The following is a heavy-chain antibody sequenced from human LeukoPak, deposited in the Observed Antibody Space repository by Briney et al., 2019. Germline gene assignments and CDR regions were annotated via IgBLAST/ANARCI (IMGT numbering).Heavy chain of an antibody. CDR1: GGSISSGSYY. CDR2: IYTSGST. V-gene: IGHV4-61*02. D-gene: IGHD6-19*01. J-gene: IGHJ4*02. CDR3: ASSYSSGWYYFDY. Sequence: SETLSLTCTVSGGSISSGSYYWSWIRQPAGKGLEWIGRIYTSGSTNYNPSLKSRVTISVDTSKNQFSLKLSSVTAADTAVYYCASSYSSGWYYFDYWGQGTLVTVSS.